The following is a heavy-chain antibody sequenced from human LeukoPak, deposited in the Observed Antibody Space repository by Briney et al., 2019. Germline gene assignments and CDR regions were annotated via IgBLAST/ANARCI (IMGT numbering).Heavy chain of an antibody. CDR1: GDSVSSNSAG. Sequence: SQTLSLTCAISGDSVSSNSAGWNWIRQSPSRGLEWLGRTYYRSKWYNDYAVSVKSRITINPDTSKNQFSLQLNSVTPEDTAVYYCAREGSGAVAGTKYYYMDVWGKGTTVTVSS. D-gene: IGHD6-19*01. J-gene: IGHJ6*03. CDR3: AREGSGAVAGTKYYYMDV. CDR2: TYYRSKWYN. V-gene: IGHV6-1*01.